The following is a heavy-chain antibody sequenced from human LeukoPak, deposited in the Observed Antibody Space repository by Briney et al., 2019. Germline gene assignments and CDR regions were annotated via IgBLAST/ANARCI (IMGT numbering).Heavy chain of an antibody. Sequence: ASVKVSCKASGYTFTGYYMHWVRQAPGQGLEWMGWINPNSGGTNYAQKFQGWVTMTRDTSISTAYMELSRLRSDDTAVYYCARARGVDPYYYYGMDVWGQGTTVTVSS. CDR3: ARARGVDPYYYYGMDV. CDR2: INPNSGGT. J-gene: IGHJ6*02. CDR1: GYTFTGYY. D-gene: IGHD3-10*01. V-gene: IGHV1-2*04.